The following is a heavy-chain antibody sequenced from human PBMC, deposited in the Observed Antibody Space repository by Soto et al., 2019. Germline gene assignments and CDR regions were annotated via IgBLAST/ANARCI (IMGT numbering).Heavy chain of an antibody. J-gene: IGHJ6*02. CDR3: ASKREGCGGDCYSIVDYYYGMDV. Sequence: ASVKVSCKASGGTFSSYAISWVRQAPGQGLEWMGGIIPIFGTANYAQKFQGRVTITADESTSTAYMELSSLRSEDTAVYYCASKREGCGGDCYSIVDYYYGMDVWGQGTTVTVSS. D-gene: IGHD2-21*02. CDR2: IIPIFGTA. CDR1: GGTFSSYA. V-gene: IGHV1-69*13.